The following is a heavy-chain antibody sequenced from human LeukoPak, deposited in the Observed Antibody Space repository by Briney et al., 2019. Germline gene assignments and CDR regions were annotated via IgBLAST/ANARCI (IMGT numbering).Heavy chain of an antibody. V-gene: IGHV3-30-3*01. CDR3: TRTSNWNFIRGFDY. D-gene: IGHD1-7*01. CDR2: ISYDGSNK. CDR1: GFTFSNYV. Sequence: GGSLRLSCTASGFTFSNYVMHSVRQAPGKGLEWVAAISYDGSNKYYADSVKGRFSISRDNSKNTLYLQTNSLTPEDTAVYFCTRTSNWNFIRGFDYWGQGTLVTVSS. J-gene: IGHJ4*02.